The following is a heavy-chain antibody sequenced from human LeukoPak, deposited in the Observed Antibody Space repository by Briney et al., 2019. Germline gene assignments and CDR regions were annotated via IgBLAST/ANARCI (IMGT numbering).Heavy chain of an antibody. V-gene: IGHV6-1*01. CDR3: ARDEGNTGWYTFDY. J-gene: IGHJ4*02. CDR2: TYYRSKWYY. D-gene: IGHD6-19*01. CDR1: GDSVSSKNGA. Sequence: SQTLSLTCAISGDSVSSKNGAWNWIRQSPSRGLEWLGRTYYRSKWYYDYAESMKGRVTINPDTSKNQFSLQLNSVTPEDTAVYYCARDEGNTGWYTFDYWGQGSLVTVTS.